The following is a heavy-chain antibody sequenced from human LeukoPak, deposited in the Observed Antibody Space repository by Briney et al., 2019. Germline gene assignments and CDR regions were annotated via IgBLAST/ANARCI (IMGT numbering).Heavy chain of an antibody. Sequence: SETLSLTCAVYGGSFSGYYWSWIRQPPGKGLEWIGEINHSGSTNYNPSLKSRVTISVDTSKNQFSLKLSSVTAADTAVYYCARYYYSYYFDYWGQGTLVTVSS. V-gene: IGHV4-34*01. CDR2: INHSGST. CDR1: GGSFSGYY. D-gene: IGHD3-10*01. CDR3: ARYYYSYYFDY. J-gene: IGHJ4*02.